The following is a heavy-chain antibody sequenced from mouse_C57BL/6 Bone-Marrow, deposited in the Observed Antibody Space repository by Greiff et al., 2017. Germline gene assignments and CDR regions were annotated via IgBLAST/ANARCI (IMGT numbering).Heavy chain of an antibody. CDR1: GYTFTDYE. CDR2: IDPETGGT. V-gene: IGHV1-15*01. CDR3: TRDYYGSGHYYAMDY. J-gene: IGHJ4*01. D-gene: IGHD1-1*01. Sequence: QVQLQQSGAELVRPGASVTLSCKASGYTFTDYEMHWVKQTPVHGLEWIGAIDPETGGTAYNQKFKGKDILTADKSSSTAYMELRSLTSEDSDVYYCTRDYYGSGHYYAMDYWGQGTSVTVSS.